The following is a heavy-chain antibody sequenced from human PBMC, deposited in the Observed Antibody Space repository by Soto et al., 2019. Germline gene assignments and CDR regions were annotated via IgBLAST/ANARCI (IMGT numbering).Heavy chain of an antibody. J-gene: IGHJ5*02. Sequence: QVQLQESGPRLVKPSQTLSLTCTVSGDSIGSGDYYWTWIRQPPGKGLEWIGYIYYIGTTFYNPSSESRVNISVDTSKNQFSLRVTSVTAADTAVYYCARGSTYYGFVTWGQGTLITVSS. CDR1: GDSIGSGDYY. CDR2: IYYIGTT. D-gene: IGHD3-10*01. CDR3: ARGSTYYGFVT. V-gene: IGHV4-30-4*01.